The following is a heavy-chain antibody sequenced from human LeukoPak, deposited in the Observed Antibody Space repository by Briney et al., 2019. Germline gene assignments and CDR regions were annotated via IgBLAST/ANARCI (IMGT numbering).Heavy chain of an antibody. CDR2: ISSSSSYI. J-gene: IGHJ5*02. D-gene: IGHD6-13*01. V-gene: IGHV3-21*01. CDR3: AGGGYSSRMLGFDP. CDR1: GFTFSSYS. Sequence: GGSLRLSCAASGFTFSSYSMNWVRQAPGKGLEWLSSISSSSSYIYYADSVKGRFTISRDNAKNSLYLQMNSLRAEDTAVYYCAGGGYSSRMLGFDPWGQGTLVTVSS.